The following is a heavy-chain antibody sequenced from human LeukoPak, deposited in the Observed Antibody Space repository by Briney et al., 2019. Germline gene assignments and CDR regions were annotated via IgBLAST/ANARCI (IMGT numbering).Heavy chain of an antibody. CDR1: GFTFSSYW. V-gene: IGHV3-7*01. D-gene: IGHD4-17*01. J-gene: IGHJ4*02. Sequence: PGGSLRLSCAASGFTFSSYWMSWVRQAPGKGLEWVANIKQDGSEKYYVDSVKGRFTISRDNAKNSLYLQMNSLRAEDTAVYYCAREGRKDYGDFFDYWGQGTLVTASS. CDR2: IKQDGSEK. CDR3: AREGRKDYGDFFDY.